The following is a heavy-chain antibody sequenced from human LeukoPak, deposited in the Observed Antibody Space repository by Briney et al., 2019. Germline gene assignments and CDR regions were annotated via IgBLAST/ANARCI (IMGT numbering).Heavy chain of an antibody. CDR3: AKTVGGDATGSDY. D-gene: IGHD4-17*01. Sequence: GGSLRLSCAASGFTFSSYGMHWVRQAPGKGLEWVAVIWYDGSNKYYADSVKGRFTISRDNSKNTLYLQMNSLRAEDTAVYYCAKTVGGDATGSDYWGQGTLVTVSS. V-gene: IGHV3-30*02. CDR1: GFTFSSYG. CDR2: IWYDGSNK. J-gene: IGHJ4*02.